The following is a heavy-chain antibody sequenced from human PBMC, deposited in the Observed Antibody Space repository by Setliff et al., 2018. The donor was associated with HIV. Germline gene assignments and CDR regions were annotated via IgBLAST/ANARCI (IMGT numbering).Heavy chain of an antibody. J-gene: IGHJ6*02. CDR1: GGSISSSSYY. CDR3: TRAEQQLPYYYYYYGMDV. CDR2: IDYTGKT. V-gene: IGHV4-39*01. Sequence: SETLSLTCIVSGGSISSSSYYWGWIRQPPGKGLEWIESIDYTGKTHYNPSLKSRVTISADTSKSQFSLKLSSVTAADTAVYYCTRAEQQLPYYYYYYGMDVWGQGTTVTVSS. D-gene: IGHD6-13*01.